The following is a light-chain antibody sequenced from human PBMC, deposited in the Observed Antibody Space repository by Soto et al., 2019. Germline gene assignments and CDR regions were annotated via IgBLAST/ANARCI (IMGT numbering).Light chain of an antibody. CDR2: KAS. J-gene: IGKJ4*02. Sequence: DIQMTQSTSTLSASVGDRVTITCRASQSISSWLAWYQQKPGKAPNLLIYKASSLESGVPSRFSGSGSGIEFTLSISCLQPDDFATYYWQQYNSYPLTFGGGTKVEIK. V-gene: IGKV1-5*03. CDR1: QSISSW. CDR3: QQYNSYPLT.